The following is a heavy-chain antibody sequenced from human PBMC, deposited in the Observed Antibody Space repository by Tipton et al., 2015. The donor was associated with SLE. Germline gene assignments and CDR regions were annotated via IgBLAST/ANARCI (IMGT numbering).Heavy chain of an antibody. CDR3: AREGSGSYSFDY. Sequence: TLSLTCTVSGGSISSYYWSWIRQPPGKGLEWIGYIYYSGSTNYNPPLKSRVTIPVDTSKNQFSLKLSSVTASDTAVYYCAREGSGSYSFDYWGQGTLVTVSS. V-gene: IGHV4-59*01. CDR1: GGSISSYY. CDR2: IYYSGST. D-gene: IGHD1-26*01. J-gene: IGHJ4*02.